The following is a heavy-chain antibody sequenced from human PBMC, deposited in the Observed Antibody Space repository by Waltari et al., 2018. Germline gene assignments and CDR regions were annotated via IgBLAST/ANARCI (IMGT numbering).Heavy chain of an antibody. CDR3: ARPPPGDYGDTSGAFEI. V-gene: IGHV4-34*01. J-gene: IGHJ3*02. CDR1: VGSFSGYY. CDR2: INHSGST. Sequence: QMQLQQWGAGLLKPSETLSLTCAVYVGSFSGYYWSWIRQPPGKGLEWIGEINHSGSTKYNPSLKIRVTISVDTSKNQFSLKVSSVTAADTAVYYCARPPPGDYGDTSGAFEIWGQGTMVTVSS. D-gene: IGHD4-17*01.